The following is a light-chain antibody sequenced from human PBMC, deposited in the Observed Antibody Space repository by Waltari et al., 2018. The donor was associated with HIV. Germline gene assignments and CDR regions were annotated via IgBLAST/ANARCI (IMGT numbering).Light chain of an antibody. V-gene: IGLV1-47*01. Sequence: QSVLTQPPSASGTPGHSVTISCSGSSSNIGRNFVYWYQQLPGSAPKLLNYRNNPRPSGVPDRFSGYKSGTSASLAISGLRSEDEADYYCAAWDYSLREVFGGETKLTVL. CDR3: AAWDYSLREV. CDR2: RNN. CDR1: SSNIGRNF. J-gene: IGLJ3*02.